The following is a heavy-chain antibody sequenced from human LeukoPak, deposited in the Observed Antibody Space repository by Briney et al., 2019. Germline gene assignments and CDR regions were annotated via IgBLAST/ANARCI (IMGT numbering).Heavy chain of an antibody. CDR3: AKYVSARGPPYALAV. V-gene: IGHV3-23*01. CDR1: GFTFSSYA. CDR2: ISASGGNT. D-gene: IGHD2/OR15-2a*01. Sequence: PGGSLRLSCAASGFTFSSYAMSWVRQAPGKGLEWVSGISASGGNTWYADSVKGRFTISRDNSKNTLYLQMNSLRAEDTAVYYCAKYVSARGPPYALAVWGQGTTVTVSS. J-gene: IGHJ6*02.